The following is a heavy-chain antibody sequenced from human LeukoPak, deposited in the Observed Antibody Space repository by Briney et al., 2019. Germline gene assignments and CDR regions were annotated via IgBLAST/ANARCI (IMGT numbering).Heavy chain of an antibody. CDR3: ARDEGEYSYASLVPY. CDR2: ISAYNGNT. CDR1: GYTFTSYG. Sequence: GASVKVSCKASGYTFTSYGISWVRQAPGQGLEWMGWISAYNGNTNYAQKLQGRVTMTTDTSTSTAYMELRSLRSDDTAVYYCARDEGEYSYASLVPYWGQGTLVTVSS. D-gene: IGHD5-18*01. V-gene: IGHV1-18*01. J-gene: IGHJ4*02.